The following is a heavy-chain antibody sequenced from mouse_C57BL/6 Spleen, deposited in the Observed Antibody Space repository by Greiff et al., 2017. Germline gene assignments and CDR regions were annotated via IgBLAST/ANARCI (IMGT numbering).Heavy chain of an antibody. CDR1: GFTFSSYA. CDR3: ARDGDYYGSYYFDY. CDR2: ISDGGSYT. J-gene: IGHJ2*01. D-gene: IGHD1-1*01. Sequence: EVQGVESGGGLVKPGGSLKLSCAASGFTFSSYAMSWVRQTPEKRLEWVATISDGGSYTYYPDNVKGRFTISRDNAKNNLYLQMSHLKSEDTAMYYCARDGDYYGSYYFDYWGQGTTLTVSS. V-gene: IGHV5-4*01.